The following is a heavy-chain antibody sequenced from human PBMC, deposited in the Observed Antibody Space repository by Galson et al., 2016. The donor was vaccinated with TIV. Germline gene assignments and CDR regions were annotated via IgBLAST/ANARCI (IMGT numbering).Heavy chain of an antibody. CDR1: GYTFTSYY. D-gene: IGHD7-27*01. V-gene: IGHV1-46*01. Sequence: SVKVSCKGSGYTFTSYYIHWVRQAPGQGLEWMGRINPSGGDATYTQKFQGRVILTRDTSTSTIYMDLSSLTSDDTAVYFCRRERINWGNFDYWGQGTLVTVSS. J-gene: IGHJ4*02. CDR2: INPSGGDA. CDR3: RRERINWGNFDY.